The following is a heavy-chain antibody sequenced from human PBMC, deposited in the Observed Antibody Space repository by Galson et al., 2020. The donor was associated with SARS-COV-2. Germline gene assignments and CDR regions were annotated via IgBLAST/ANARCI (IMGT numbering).Heavy chain of an antibody. CDR1: GFSLSTSGMC. CDR3: ARSYYDFWRGYSTPDY. J-gene: IGHJ4*02. D-gene: IGHD3-3*01. CDR2: IDWDDDK. Sequence: SGPTLVKPTQTLTLTCTFSGFSLSTSGMCVSWIRQPPGKALEWLALIDWDDDKYYSTSLKTRLTISKDTSKNQVVLTMTNMDPVDTATYYCARSYYDFWRGYSTPDYWGQGTLVTVSS. V-gene: IGHV2-70*01.